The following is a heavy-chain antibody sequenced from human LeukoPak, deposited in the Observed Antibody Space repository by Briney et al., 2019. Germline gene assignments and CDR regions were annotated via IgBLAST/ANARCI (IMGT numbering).Heavy chain of an antibody. V-gene: IGHV1-18*04. CDR2: ISAYNGNT. D-gene: IGHD3-3*01. CDR1: GYTFTGYY. CDR3: ASPFNSGLEWLYN. J-gene: IGHJ4*02. Sequence: RGASVKVSCKASGYTFTGYYMHWVRQAPGQGLEWMGWISAYNGNTNYAQKLQGRVTMTTDTSTSTAYMELRSLRSDDTAVYYCASPFNSGLEWLYNWGQGTLVTVSS.